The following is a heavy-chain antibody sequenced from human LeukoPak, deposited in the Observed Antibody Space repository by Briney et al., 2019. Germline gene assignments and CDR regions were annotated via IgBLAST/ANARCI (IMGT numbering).Heavy chain of an antibody. D-gene: IGHD3-3*01. J-gene: IGHJ4*02. Sequence: SETLSLTCTVSGGSINSRSYYWGWVRQPPGKGLEWIGTIYHSGSTYYNPSLKSRLTISVDTSKNQFSLKLSSVTAADTAVYYCARHFPGGSGYLYYFDYWGQGTLVTVSS. CDR3: ARHFPGGSGYLYYFDY. CDR1: GGSINSRSYY. CDR2: IYHSGST. V-gene: IGHV4-39*01.